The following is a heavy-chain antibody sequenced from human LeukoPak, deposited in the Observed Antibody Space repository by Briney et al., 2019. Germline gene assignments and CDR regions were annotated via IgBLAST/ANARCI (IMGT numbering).Heavy chain of an antibody. CDR3: ASSILGYYDFWSGYYPPYYYGMDV. V-gene: IGHV4-39*01. J-gene: IGHJ6*02. CDR1: GGYISSSSYY. Sequence: KPSETLSLTCTVSGGYISSSSYYWGWIRQPPGKGLEWIGSIYYSGSTYYNPSLKSRVTISVDTSKNQFSLKLSSVTAADTAVYYCASSILGYYDFWSGYYPPYYYGMDVWGQGTTVTASS. CDR2: IYYSGST. D-gene: IGHD3-3*01.